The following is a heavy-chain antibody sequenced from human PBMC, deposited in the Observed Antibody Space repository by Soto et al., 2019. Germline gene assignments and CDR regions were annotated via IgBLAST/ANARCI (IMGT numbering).Heavy chain of an antibody. CDR1: GGSISSSNW. V-gene: IGHV4-4*02. CDR3: ARGGAGTYCGGDCYPYYFDY. CDR2: IYHSGST. D-gene: IGHD2-21*02. J-gene: IGHJ4*02. Sequence: QVQLQESGPGLVKPSGTLSLTCAVSGGSISSSNWWSWVRQPPGKGLEWIGDIYHSGSTNYNPSLKSRVTISVDKSKNQFSLKLSSVNAADTAVYYCARGGAGTYCGGDCYPYYFDYWGQGTLVTVSS.